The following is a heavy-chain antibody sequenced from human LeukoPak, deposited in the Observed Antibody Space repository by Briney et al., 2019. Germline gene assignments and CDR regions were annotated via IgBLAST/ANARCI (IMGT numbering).Heavy chain of an antibody. D-gene: IGHD3-3*01. CDR3: ARVFGVVITRPLDY. CDR1: GYTFTNYA. V-gene: IGHV1-18*01. CDR2: ISAYNGNT. J-gene: IGHJ4*02. Sequence: ASVKVSCKASGYTFTNYAISWVRQAPGQGLEWVGWISAYNGNTNYAQKLQGRVTMTTDTSTSTAYMELRSLRSDDTAVYYCARVFGVVITRPLDYWGQGTLVTVSS.